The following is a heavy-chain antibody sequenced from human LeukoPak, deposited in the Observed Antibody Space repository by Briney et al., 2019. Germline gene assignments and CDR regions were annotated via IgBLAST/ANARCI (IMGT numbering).Heavy chain of an antibody. CDR1: GYTFTSYD. Sequence: ASVKVSCKASGYTFTSYDINWVRQATGQGLEWMGWMNPNSGNTGYAQKFRGRVTMTRNTSISTAYMELSSLRSEDTAVYYCARPYCSGGSCYSDFDYWGQGTLVTVSS. D-gene: IGHD2-15*01. CDR3: ARPYCSGGSCYSDFDY. CDR2: MNPNSGNT. V-gene: IGHV1-8*01. J-gene: IGHJ4*02.